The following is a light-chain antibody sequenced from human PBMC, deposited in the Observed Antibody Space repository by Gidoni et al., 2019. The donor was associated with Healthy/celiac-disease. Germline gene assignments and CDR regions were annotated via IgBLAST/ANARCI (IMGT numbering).Light chain of an antibody. CDR3: QVWDSSSDHWV. V-gene: IGLV3-21*02. CDR2: DDS. J-gene: IGLJ3*02. Sequence: SYVLTTPPSVSGAPGQTARITCGGKNIGSKSVHWYQQKPGQAPVLVVYDDSDRPSGIPERFSGSNSGNTATLTISRVEAGDEADYYCQVWDSSSDHWVFGGGTKLTVL. CDR1: NIGSKS.